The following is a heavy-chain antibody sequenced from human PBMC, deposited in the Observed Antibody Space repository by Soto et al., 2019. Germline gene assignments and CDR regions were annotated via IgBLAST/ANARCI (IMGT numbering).Heavy chain of an antibody. CDR2: ISGSGGST. Sequence: GGSLSLSCAASGFTFRSYAMSWVRQAPGKGLEWVSGISGSGGSTYYADSVKGRFTISRDNSKNTLYLQINSLTAEDTAVYYFAKVGIYCSDGVCTAYWGQGTLVTVSS. V-gene: IGHV3-23*01. D-gene: IGHD2-8*01. J-gene: IGHJ4*02. CDR1: GFTFRSYA. CDR3: AKVGIYCSDGVCTAY.